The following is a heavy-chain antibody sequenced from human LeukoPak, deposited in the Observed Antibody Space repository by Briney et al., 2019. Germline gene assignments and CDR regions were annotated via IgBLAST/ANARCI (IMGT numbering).Heavy chain of an antibody. V-gene: IGHV3-15*01. J-gene: IGHJ4*02. CDR1: GLTFSNAW. CDR2: IKSKTDGGTT. D-gene: IGHD6-6*01. Sequence: PGGSLRLSCAASGLTFSNAWMSWVRQAPGKGLEWVGRIKSKTDGGTTDYAAPVKGRFTISRDDSKNTLYLQMNSLKTEDTAVYYCTTEGQSSSSLDYWGQGTLVTVSS. CDR3: TTEGQSSSSLDY.